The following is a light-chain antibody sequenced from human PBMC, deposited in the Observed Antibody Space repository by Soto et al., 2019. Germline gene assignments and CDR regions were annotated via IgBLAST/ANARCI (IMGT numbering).Light chain of an antibody. CDR1: QSVRSD. J-gene: IGKJ1*01. V-gene: IGKV3-15*01. Sequence: EILMTQSPATLSVSPGERASLSCRASQSVRSDLVWYQQKPGQAPRLLIYGASTRATAIPARYSGSGSGTEFNLTISSLQSEDFAVYYCQQYNNWHRTFGQGPKVDIK. CDR3: QQYNNWHRT. CDR2: GAS.